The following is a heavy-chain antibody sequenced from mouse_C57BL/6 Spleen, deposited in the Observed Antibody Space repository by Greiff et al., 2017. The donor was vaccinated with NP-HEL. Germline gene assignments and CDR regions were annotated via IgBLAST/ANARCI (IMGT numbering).Heavy chain of an antibody. J-gene: IGHJ2*01. Sequence: EVKLMESGGGLVKPGGSLKLSCAASGFTFSDYGMHWVRQAPEKGLEWVAYISSGSSTIYYADTVKGRFTISRDNAKNTLFLQMTSLRSEDTAMYYCARQDYGSSPFDYWGQGTTLTVSS. CDR1: GFTFSDYG. CDR2: ISSGSSTI. D-gene: IGHD1-1*01. CDR3: ARQDYGSSPFDY. V-gene: IGHV5-17*01.